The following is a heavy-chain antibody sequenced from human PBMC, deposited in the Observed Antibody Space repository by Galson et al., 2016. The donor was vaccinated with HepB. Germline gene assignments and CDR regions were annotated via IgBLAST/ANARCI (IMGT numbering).Heavy chain of an antibody. Sequence: SLRLSCAASGFTVSYNYMSWVRQAPGKGLECVSVIYAGGNTYYADSVKGRFTISRDNSKNTVYLQMNSLRAEDTAVCYCTRHLVPVVIRTYGLDVWGQGTTVTVSS. CDR2: IYAGGNT. D-gene: IGHD2-2*02. CDR3: TRHLVPVVIRTYGLDV. CDR1: GFTVSYNY. V-gene: IGHV3-66*04. J-gene: IGHJ6*02.